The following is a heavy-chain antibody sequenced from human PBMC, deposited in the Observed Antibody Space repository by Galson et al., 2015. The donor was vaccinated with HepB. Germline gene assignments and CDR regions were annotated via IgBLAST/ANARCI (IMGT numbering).Heavy chain of an antibody. CDR1: GFTFSSYA. V-gene: IGHV3-23*01. Sequence: SLRLSCAASGFTFSSYAMSWVRQAPGKGLEWVSAISGSGGSTYYADSVKGRFTISRDNSKNTLYLQMNSLRAEDTAVYYCAKEVGDTAMVAGYFQHWGQGTLVTVSS. CDR3: AKEVGDTAMVAGYFQH. CDR2: ISGSGGST. J-gene: IGHJ1*01. D-gene: IGHD5-18*01.